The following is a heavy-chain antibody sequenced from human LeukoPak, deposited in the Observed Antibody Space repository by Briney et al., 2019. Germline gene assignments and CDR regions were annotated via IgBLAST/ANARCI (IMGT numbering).Heavy chain of an antibody. CDR2: ISDNEGTT. CDR3: ARHDSFIPY. J-gene: IGHJ4*02. V-gene: IGHV3-23*01. D-gene: IGHD5-18*01. Sequence: PGGSLSLSCAASGFTFNYYAMSWVRQAPGKGLEWVSGISDNEGTTYYTDSVKGRFTISRDNTKNTVYLQMNNLRADDTAVYFCARHDSFIPYWGQGTLVTVSS. CDR1: GFTFNYYA.